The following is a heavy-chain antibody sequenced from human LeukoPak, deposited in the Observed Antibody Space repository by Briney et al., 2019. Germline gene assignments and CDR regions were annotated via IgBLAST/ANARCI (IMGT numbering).Heavy chain of an antibody. CDR3: ARDPNWAHDAFDI. V-gene: IGHV3-53*01. Sequence: GGSLRLSCAASGFTVSSNYMSWVRQAPGKGLEWDSVIYIDGSTYYADSVKGRFTISRDNSKNTLYLQMNSLRAEDTAVYYCARDPNWAHDAFDIWGQGTMVTVSS. D-gene: IGHD7-27*01. J-gene: IGHJ3*02. CDR1: GFTVSSNY. CDR2: IYIDGST.